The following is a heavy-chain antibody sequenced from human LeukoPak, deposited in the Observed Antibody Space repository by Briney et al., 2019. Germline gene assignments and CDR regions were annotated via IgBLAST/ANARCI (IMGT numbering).Heavy chain of an antibody. Sequence: SETLSLTCTVSGGSISSYYWSWIRQPPGKGLEWIGEINHSGSTNYNPSLKSRVTISVDTSKNQFSLKLSSVTAADTAVYYCARYGPTAASGAYGMDVWGQGTTVTVSS. D-gene: IGHD4-17*01. CDR2: INHSGST. V-gene: IGHV4-34*01. J-gene: IGHJ6*02. CDR3: ARYGPTAASGAYGMDV. CDR1: GGSISSYY.